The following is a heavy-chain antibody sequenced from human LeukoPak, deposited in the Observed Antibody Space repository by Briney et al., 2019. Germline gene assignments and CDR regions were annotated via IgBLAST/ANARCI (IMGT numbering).Heavy chain of an antibody. CDR1: GYSFTSYW. D-gene: IGHD2-2*01. CDR3: ARRPSTSRRYWFDP. CDR2: IYPGDSDT. Sequence: GESLKISCKGSGYSFTSYWIGWVRQMPGKGLEWMGIIYPGDSDTRYSPSYQGQVTISADKSISTAYLQWSSLKASDTAVYYCARRPSTSRRYWFDPWGQGTLVTVSS. V-gene: IGHV5-51*01. J-gene: IGHJ5*02.